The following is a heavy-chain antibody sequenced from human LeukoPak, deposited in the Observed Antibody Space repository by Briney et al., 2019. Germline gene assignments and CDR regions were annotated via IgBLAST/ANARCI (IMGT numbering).Heavy chain of an antibody. CDR2: MNPNSGNT. J-gene: IGHJ6*02. CDR3: ACTISIGYGSGSYGYGMDV. V-gene: IGHV1-8*01. D-gene: IGHD1-26*01. Sequence: ASVKVSCKASGYTFTSYDINWVRQATGQGLEWMGWMNPNSGNTGYAQKFQGRVSMTRNTSISTAYMELSSLRSEDTAVYYCACTISIGYGSGSYGYGMDVWGQGTTVTVSS. CDR1: GYTFTSYD.